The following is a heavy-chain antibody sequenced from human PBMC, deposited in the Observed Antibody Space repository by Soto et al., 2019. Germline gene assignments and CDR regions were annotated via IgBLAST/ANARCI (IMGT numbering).Heavy chain of an antibody. Sequence: EVQLVESGGGLVKPGGSLRLSCAASGFTFSSYSMNWVRQAPGKGLEWVSSISSSSSYIYYADSGKGRFTISKDNAKNSLYLQMNSLRAEDTAVYYCARDVSVVLPAAIPASLDYWGQGTLVTVSS. CDR2: ISSSSSYI. D-gene: IGHD2-2*01. CDR1: GFTFSSYS. J-gene: IGHJ4*02. V-gene: IGHV3-21*01. CDR3: ARDVSVVLPAAIPASLDY.